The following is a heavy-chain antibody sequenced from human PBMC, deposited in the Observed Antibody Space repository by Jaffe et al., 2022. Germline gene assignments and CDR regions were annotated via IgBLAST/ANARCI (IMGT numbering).Heavy chain of an antibody. CDR2: IYHSGST. D-gene: IGHD3-22*01. J-gene: IGHJ4*02. CDR3: ARVADYYDSSGYYWSWRYYFDY. V-gene: IGHV4-38-2*01. Sequence: QVQLQESGPGLVKPSETLSLTCAVSGYSISSGYYWGWIRQPPGKGLEWIGSIYHSGSTYYNPSLKSRVTISVDTSKNQFSLKLSSVTAADTAVYYCARVADYYDSSGYYWSWRYYFDYWGQGTLVTVSS. CDR1: GYSISSGYY.